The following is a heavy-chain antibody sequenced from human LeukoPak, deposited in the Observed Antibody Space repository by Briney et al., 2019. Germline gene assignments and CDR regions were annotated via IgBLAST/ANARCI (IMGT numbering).Heavy chain of an antibody. CDR1: GGSFSGYY. CDR3: ARGGITIFGVPRSPPGMDV. J-gene: IGHJ6*02. Sequence: SETLSLTCAVYGGSFSGYYWSWLRQPPGKGLEWIGEINHSGSTNYNPSLKSRVTISVDTSKNQFSLKLSSVTAADTAVYYCARGGITIFGVPRSPPGMDVWGQGTTVTVSS. CDR2: INHSGST. V-gene: IGHV4-34*01. D-gene: IGHD3-3*01.